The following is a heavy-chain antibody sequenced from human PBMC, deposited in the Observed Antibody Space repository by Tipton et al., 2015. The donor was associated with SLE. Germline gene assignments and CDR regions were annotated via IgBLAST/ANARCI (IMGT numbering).Heavy chain of an antibody. CDR1: GASISSYS. J-gene: IGHJ2*01. CDR2: ISYSGHT. D-gene: IGHD7-27*01. CDR3: ARHTAGDRLYFDL. Sequence: TLSLTCAVSGASISSYSWSWVRQPPGKGLEWIGSISYSGHTDYNPSLKSRVTISVDTSKNQFSLKLSSVTAADTAVYYCARHTAGDRLYFDLWGRGTLVAVSS. V-gene: IGHV4-59*01.